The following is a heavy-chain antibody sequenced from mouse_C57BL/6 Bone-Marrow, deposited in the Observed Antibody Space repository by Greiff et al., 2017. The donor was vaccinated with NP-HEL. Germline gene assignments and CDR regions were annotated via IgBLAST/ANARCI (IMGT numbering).Heavy chain of an antibody. CDR2: IYPRRGNT. Sequence: QVQLQQSGAELARPGASVKLSCKASGYTFTSYGISWVKQRTGQGLEWIGEIYPRRGNTYYNEKFKGKATLTADKSSSTAYMELRSLTSEDSAVYFCARPTVVEAMDYWGQGTSVTVSS. V-gene: IGHV1-81*01. D-gene: IGHD1-1*01. CDR3: ARPTVVEAMDY. CDR1: GYTFTSYG. J-gene: IGHJ4*01.